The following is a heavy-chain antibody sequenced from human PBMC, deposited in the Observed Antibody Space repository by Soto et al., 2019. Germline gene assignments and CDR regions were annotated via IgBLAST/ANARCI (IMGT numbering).Heavy chain of an antibody. Sequence: QPGGSLRLSCAASGFTFSSYAMHWVRQAPGKGLEWVAVISYDGSNKYYADSVKGRFTISRDNSKNTLYLQMNSLRAEDTAVYYCAREGDYYDSSGYPDYWGQGTLVTVSS. CDR1: GFTFSSYA. D-gene: IGHD3-22*01. J-gene: IGHJ4*02. CDR2: ISYDGSNK. V-gene: IGHV3-30-3*01. CDR3: AREGDYYDSSGYPDY.